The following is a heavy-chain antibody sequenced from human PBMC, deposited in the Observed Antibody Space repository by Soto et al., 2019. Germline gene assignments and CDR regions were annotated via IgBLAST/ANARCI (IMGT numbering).Heavy chain of an antibody. CDR2: ISGSGSTI. CDR1: GCTFSTYS. Sequence: GVSLRLSCAASGCTFSTYSMNWLRQAPGKGLEWVSYISGSGSTIYYADSVKGRFTLSRDNAKNTLYLQMNSLRAEDTAVYYCARDRFSSSWYSGGLDYWGQGTLVTVSS. V-gene: IGHV3-48*01. J-gene: IGHJ4*02. CDR3: ARDRFSSSWYSGGLDY. D-gene: IGHD6-13*01.